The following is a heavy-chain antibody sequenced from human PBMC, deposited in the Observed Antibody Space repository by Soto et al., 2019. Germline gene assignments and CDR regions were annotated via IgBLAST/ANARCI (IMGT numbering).Heavy chain of an antibody. V-gene: IGHV3-72*01. CDR2: SRNKVKKYTT. CDR1: GFTFSDHY. Sequence: GGSLRLSCAGSGFTFSDHYMDWVRQAPGKGLEWVGRSRNKVKKYTTEYAASVKGRFTISRDDSKNSLYLQMNSLKTDDTAVYYCARISAAVQNAFDIWGQGTMVTVSS. D-gene: IGHD6-13*01. J-gene: IGHJ3*02. CDR3: ARISAAVQNAFDI.